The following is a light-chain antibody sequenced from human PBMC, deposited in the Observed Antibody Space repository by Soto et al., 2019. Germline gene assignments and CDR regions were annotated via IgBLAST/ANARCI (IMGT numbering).Light chain of an antibody. CDR1: QSISIW. CDR3: QQYNSSSWT. V-gene: IGKV1-5*01. CDR2: DAS. Sequence: DIQMTQSPSTLSASVGDRVTITCRASQSISIWLAWYQQKPGKAPKFLIYDASSLESGVPSRFSGSGSGTGFTRSISSLQPDDFATYYCQQYNSSSWTFGQGTKVEIK. J-gene: IGKJ1*01.